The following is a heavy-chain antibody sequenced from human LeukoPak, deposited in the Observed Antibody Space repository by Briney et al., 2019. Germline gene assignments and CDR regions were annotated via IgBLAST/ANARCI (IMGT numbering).Heavy chain of an antibody. D-gene: IGHD3-10*01. V-gene: IGHV3-23*01. CDR3: VKDTYYGSGTFYDGYFDY. Sequence: GGSLRLSCAASGFTFSNYAMSWVRQPPGKGLEWVSAIDGRAYGSYYTDSVKGRFTISRDDSKNTLYLQMNSLRAEDTAVYYCVKDTYYGSGTFYDGYFDYWGQGALVTVSS. J-gene: IGHJ4*02. CDR2: IDGRAYGS. CDR1: GFTFSNYA.